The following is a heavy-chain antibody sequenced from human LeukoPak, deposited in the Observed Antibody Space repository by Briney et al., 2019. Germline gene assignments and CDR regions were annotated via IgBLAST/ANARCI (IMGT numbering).Heavy chain of an antibody. D-gene: IGHD3-10*02. V-gene: IGHV3-23*01. J-gene: IGHJ6*04. CDR2: ISRSGGNS. CDR1: GFTQNA. CDR3: AELGITMIGGV. Sequence: GGSLRLSCEASGFTQNAMGWVRQAPGKGLEWVARISRSGGNSHYADSVQGRFTISRDNAKNSLYLQMNSLRAEDTAVYYCAELGITMIGGVWGKGTTVTISS.